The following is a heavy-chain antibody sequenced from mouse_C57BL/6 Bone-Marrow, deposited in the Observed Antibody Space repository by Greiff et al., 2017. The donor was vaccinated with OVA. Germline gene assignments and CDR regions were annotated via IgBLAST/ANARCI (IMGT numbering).Heavy chain of an antibody. CDR2: IDPNSGGT. V-gene: IGHV1-72*01. D-gene: IGHD2-4*01. Sequence: VKLQQPGAELVKPGASVKLSCKASGYTFTSYWMHWVKQRPGRGLEWIGRIDPNSGGTKYNEKVKSKGTLTVDKTSSTAYMQLSSLTSEASAVYYCARSGDYDVGYFDYWGQGTTLTVSS. CDR1: GYTFTSYW. CDR3: ARSGDYDVGYFDY. J-gene: IGHJ2*01.